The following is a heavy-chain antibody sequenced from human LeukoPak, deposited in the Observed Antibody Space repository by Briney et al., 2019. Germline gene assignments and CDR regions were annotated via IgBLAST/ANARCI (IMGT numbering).Heavy chain of an antibody. Sequence: PSETLSLTCAVYGGSFSGYYWSWIRQPPGKGLEWIGEINHSESTNYNPSLKSRVTISVDTSKNQFSLKLSSVTAADTAVYYCARRGSSSRYRNWGQGTLVTVSS. CDR1: GGSFSGYY. CDR2: INHSEST. J-gene: IGHJ4*02. V-gene: IGHV4-34*01. D-gene: IGHD6-13*01. CDR3: ARRGSSSRYRN.